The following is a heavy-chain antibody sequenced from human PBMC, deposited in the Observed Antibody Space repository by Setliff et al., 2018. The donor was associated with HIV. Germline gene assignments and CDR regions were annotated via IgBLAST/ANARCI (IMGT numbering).Heavy chain of an antibody. D-gene: IGHD5-12*01. CDR3: ARRSGFALGY. Sequence: PSETLSLTCAVSGGAIDDINWWNWVRQSPGKGLEWIGEIYHSGSTNYNPSLKSRVTISVDTSKNQFSLKLSSVTAADTAVYYCARRSGFALGYWGQGTLVTVSS. CDR2: IYHSGST. CDR1: GGAIDDINW. J-gene: IGHJ4*02. V-gene: IGHV4-4*02.